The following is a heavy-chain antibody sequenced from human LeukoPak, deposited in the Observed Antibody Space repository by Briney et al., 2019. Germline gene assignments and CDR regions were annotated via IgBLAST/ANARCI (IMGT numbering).Heavy chain of an antibody. CDR1: GFTFSSYW. V-gene: IGHV3-7*03. D-gene: IGHD1-1*01. J-gene: IGHJ4*02. CDR2: IKQDGSEK. CDR3: AKDRQRTTTAGNFDY. Sequence: GGSLRLSCAASGFTFSSYWMSWVRQAPGKGLEWVANIKQDGSEKYYVDSVEGRFTISRDNAKNSLNLQMNSLRAEDTALYYCAKDRQRTTTAGNFDYWGQGTLVTVSS.